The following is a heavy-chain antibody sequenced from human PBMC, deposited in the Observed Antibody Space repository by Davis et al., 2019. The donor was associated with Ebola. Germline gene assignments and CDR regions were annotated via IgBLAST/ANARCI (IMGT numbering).Heavy chain of an antibody. CDR1: GYSFTSYW. Sequence: GESLKISCKGSGYSFTSYWIGWVRQMPGKGLEWMGIIYPGDSDTRYSPSFQGQVTISADKSISTAYLQWSSLKASDTAVYYCARQQVEVPDDLRGDYHYHGLDVWGQGTTVTVSS. J-gene: IGHJ6*02. V-gene: IGHV5-51*01. CDR3: ARQQVEVPDDLRGDYHYHGLDV. CDR2: IYPGDSDT. D-gene: IGHD2-2*01.